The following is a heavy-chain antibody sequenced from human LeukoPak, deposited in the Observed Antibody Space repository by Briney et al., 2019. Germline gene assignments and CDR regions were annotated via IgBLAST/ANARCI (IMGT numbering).Heavy chain of an antibody. J-gene: IGHJ6*03. CDR2: INNDVSEK. Sequence: GGSLRLSCVALEFSCEANWMRWVGQAQGKGSEGAAHINNDVSEKHYAGSERGRFPTSRENADNSLHPQMNSLRPEDMAVYYCARGETMDVWGKGTTVTVSS. D-gene: IGHD5-24*01. CDR1: EFSCEANW. V-gene: IGHV3-7*01. CDR3: ARGETMDV.